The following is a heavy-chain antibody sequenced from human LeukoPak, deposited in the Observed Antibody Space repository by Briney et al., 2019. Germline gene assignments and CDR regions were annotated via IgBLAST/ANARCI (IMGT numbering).Heavy chain of an antibody. CDR2: IYYSGST. Sequence: SETLSLTCTVSGGSISSYYWSWIRQPPGKGLEWIGYIYYSGSTNYNPSLKSRVTISVDASKNQFSLKLSSVTAADTAVYYCARGAYTYYFDYWGQGTLVTVSS. CDR1: GGSISSYY. V-gene: IGHV4-59*01. J-gene: IGHJ4*02. CDR3: ARGAYTYYFDY. D-gene: IGHD4-11*01.